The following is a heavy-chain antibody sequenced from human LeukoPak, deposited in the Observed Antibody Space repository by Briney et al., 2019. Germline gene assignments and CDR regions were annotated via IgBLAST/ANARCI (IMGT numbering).Heavy chain of an antibody. V-gene: IGHV4-4*02. D-gene: IGHD2-15*01. Sequence: SETLSLACAVSGGSISSSNWWSWVRQAPGTGLEWIGEISHSGNTNYNPSLKSRVTISVDNSKNQFSLRLTSVTAADTAVYYCARGLALLRAFDIWGQGTMVTVSS. J-gene: IGHJ3*02. CDR2: ISHSGNT. CDR1: GGSISSSNW. CDR3: ARGLALLRAFDI.